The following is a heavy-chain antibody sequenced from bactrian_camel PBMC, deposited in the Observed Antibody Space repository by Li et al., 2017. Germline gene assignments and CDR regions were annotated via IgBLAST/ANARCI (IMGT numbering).Heavy chain of an antibody. V-gene: IGHV3S53*01. CDR2: IDSAGST. CDR3: GSDEEGLECDNPRHLMLQAGDY. Sequence: VQLVESGGGSVQSGGSLKLSCAASRLSTAFNSICMAWFRQAPGEEREEVAVIDSAGSTKYGDNVKGRFTISRDNAKTTLTLQMISLKAEDTAMYYCGSDEEGLECDNPRHLMLQAGDYWGQGTQVTVS. CDR1: RLSTAFNSIC. D-gene: IGHD3*01. J-gene: IGHJ4*01.